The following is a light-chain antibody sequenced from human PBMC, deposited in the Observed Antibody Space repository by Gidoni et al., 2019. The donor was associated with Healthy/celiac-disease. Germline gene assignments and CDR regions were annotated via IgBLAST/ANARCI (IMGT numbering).Light chain of an antibody. CDR2: EVS. CDR3: SSYTSSSTRVV. J-gene: IGLJ2*01. Sequence: QSALTQPASVSGSPGQSITIACTGTSRDLGGYNCVSWYQQHPGKAPKLMIYEVSNLPSGVSNRFSGSKSGNTASLTISGLQAEDEADYYCSSYTSSSTRVVFGGGTKLTVL. CDR1: SRDLGGYNC. V-gene: IGLV2-14*01.